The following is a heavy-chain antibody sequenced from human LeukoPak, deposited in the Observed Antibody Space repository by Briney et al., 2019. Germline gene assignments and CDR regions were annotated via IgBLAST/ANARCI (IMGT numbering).Heavy chain of an antibody. V-gene: IGHV3-7*01. CDR3: ARGITGRTFDY. CDR2: INQDGSEK. J-gene: IGHJ4*01. CDR1: GFTFSDYW. Sequence: GGSLRLSCAASGFTFSDYWMTWVRQAPGKGLEWVANINQDGSEKYYVDSVKGRFTISRDNARNSVSLQMNSLRAEVTAVYYCARGITGRTFDYWGQGTLVTVSS. D-gene: IGHD1-20*01.